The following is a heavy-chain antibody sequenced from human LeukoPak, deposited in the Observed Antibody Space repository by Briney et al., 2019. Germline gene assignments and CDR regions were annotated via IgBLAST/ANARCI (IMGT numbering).Heavy chain of an antibody. V-gene: IGHV3-23*01. J-gene: IGHJ4*02. CDR1: GFTFSSYA. Sequence: GGSLRLSCAASGFTFSSYAMSWVRQAPGKGLEWVSAISGSGGSTYYADSVKGRFTISRGNSKNTLYLQMNSLRAEDTAVYYCAKGRFAVRGGLDYWGQGTLVTVSS. D-gene: IGHD3-10*01. CDR2: ISGSGGST. CDR3: AKGRFAVRGGLDY.